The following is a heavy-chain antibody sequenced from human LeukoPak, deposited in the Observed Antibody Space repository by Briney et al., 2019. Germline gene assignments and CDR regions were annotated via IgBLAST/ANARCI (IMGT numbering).Heavy chain of an antibody. CDR3: ARGHGYRPDF. J-gene: IGHJ4*02. CDR1: GGTFSSYA. Sequence: ASVKVSCKAAGGTFSSYAISWVRQAPGQELEWMGGIIPIFGTANYTQTFHGRVTFTADKSTTTAYMELSSLRSEDTAVYYCARGHGYRPDFWGQGTLVTVSS. D-gene: IGHD5-24*01. V-gene: IGHV1-69*06. CDR2: IIPIFGTA.